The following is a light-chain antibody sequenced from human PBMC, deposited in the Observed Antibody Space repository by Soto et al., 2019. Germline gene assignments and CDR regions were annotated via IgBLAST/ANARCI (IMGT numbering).Light chain of an antibody. CDR1: RXDVGGYNY. CDR3: SSYTISNTLPFV. Sequence: QSALTQPASVSGSPGQSITISCTGTRXDVGGYNYVSWYQQYSGKSPKLLIYEVTHRPSGVSNRFSGSKSGNTASLTISGLQAEDEADYYCSSYTISNTLPFVFGTGTKVTVL. V-gene: IGLV2-14*01. CDR2: EVT. J-gene: IGLJ1*01.